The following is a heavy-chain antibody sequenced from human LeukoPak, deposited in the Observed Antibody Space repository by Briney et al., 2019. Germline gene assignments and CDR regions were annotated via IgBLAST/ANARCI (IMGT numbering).Heavy chain of an antibody. Sequence: SETLSLTCTVSGGSISSYYWSWIRQPAGKGLEWIGRIYTSGSTNYNPSLKSRVTMSVDTSKNQLSLKLSSVTAADTAVYYCARDQYYYDSSGYTYYFDYWGQGTLVTVSS. CDR2: IYTSGST. CDR3: ARDQYYYDSSGYTYYFDY. V-gene: IGHV4-4*07. D-gene: IGHD3-22*01. J-gene: IGHJ4*02. CDR1: GGSISSYY.